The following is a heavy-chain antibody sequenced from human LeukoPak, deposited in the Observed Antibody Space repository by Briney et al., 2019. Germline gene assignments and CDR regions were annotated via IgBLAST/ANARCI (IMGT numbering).Heavy chain of an antibody. V-gene: IGHV1-2*02. J-gene: IGHJ4*02. Sequence: ASVKVSCKASGYTFTVYYMHWVRQAPGQGLEWMGWINPNSGGTNYAQKFQGRVTMTRDTSISTAYMELSRLRSDDTAVYYCARDRPKAYYYDSSGYALWGQGTLVTVSS. CDR1: GYTFTVYY. D-gene: IGHD3-22*01. CDR3: ARDRPKAYYYDSSGYAL. CDR2: INPNSGGT.